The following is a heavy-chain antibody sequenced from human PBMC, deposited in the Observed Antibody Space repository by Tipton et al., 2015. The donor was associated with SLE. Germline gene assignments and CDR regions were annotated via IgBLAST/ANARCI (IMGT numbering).Heavy chain of an antibody. CDR1: GFTFSNYG. CDR2: ITWGSVSK. J-gene: IGHJ4*02. CDR3: AKDIPRGGNWGWGFDY. Sequence: VQLVQSGAGLVQSGGTLRLSCVASGFTFSNYGMSWARQAPGKGLEWISGITWGSVSKVYADSVKGRFTISRDNAKKLLFLQMNSLRADDTALYYCAKDIPRGGNWGWGFDYWGLGTLVTVSS. D-gene: IGHD7-27*01. V-gene: IGHV3-9*01.